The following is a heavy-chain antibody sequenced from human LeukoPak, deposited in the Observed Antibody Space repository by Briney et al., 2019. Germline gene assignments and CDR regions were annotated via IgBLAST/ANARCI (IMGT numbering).Heavy chain of an antibody. J-gene: IGHJ3*02. V-gene: IGHV3-23*01. CDR3: ARDPNGDYIGAFDM. D-gene: IGHD4-17*01. CDR2: VRGSGVNT. Sequence: GGSLRLSCTASGFSFSAYAMMWVRQAPGKGPEWVSAVRGSGVNTYYADSVKGRFTISRDNSKYTLFLQMNSLRAEDTAVYYCARDPNGDYIGAFDMWGPGTMVTVSS. CDR1: GFSFSAYA.